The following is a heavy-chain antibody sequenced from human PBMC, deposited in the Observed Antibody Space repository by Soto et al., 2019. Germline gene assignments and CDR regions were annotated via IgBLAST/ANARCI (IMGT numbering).Heavy chain of an antibody. CDR1: GYTFTSYY. CDR2: INPSGGST. Sequence: ASVKVSCKASGYTFTSYYMHWVRQAPGQGLEWMGIINPSGGSTSYAQKFQGRVTMTRDTSTSTVYMELSSLRSEDTAVYYCARDIASGAPDDAFDIWGQGTMVTV. CDR3: ARDIASGAPDDAFDI. V-gene: IGHV1-46*03. J-gene: IGHJ3*02. D-gene: IGHD3-10*01.